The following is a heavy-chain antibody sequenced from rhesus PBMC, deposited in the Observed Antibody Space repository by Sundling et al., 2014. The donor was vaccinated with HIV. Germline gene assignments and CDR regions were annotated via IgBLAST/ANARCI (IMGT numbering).Heavy chain of an antibody. CDR2: IVPLVGVT. Sequence: QVQLVQSGAEVKKPGASVKVSCKASGFTFGSNAISWVRQAPGQGPEWMGGIVPLVGVTNYAQKFQGRVTITADTSTRTAYMELSSLRSEDTAVYYCARGSRLVLDDDGLDSWGQGVVVTVSS. D-gene: IGHD6-31*01. CDR3: ARGSRLVLDDDGLDS. CDR1: GFTFGSNA. V-gene: IGHV1-198*02. J-gene: IGHJ6*01.